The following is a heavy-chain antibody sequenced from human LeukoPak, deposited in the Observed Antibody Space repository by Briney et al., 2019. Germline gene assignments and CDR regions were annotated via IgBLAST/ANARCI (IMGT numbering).Heavy chain of an antibody. D-gene: IGHD3-16*01. V-gene: IGHV4-4*07. Sequence: SETLSLTCTVSGGSISSFHWSWIRQPAGKGLEWIGRIYTSGSTNYNPSLKSRVTMSVDTSKNQFSLKLSSVTAADTAVYYCARVQGDYYYYYMDVWGKGTTVTVSS. CDR3: ARVQGDYYYYYMDV. J-gene: IGHJ6*03. CDR2: IYTSGST. CDR1: GGSISSFH.